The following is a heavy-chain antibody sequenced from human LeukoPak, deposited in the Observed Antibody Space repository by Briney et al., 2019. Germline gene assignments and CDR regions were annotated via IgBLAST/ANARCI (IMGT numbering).Heavy chain of an antibody. V-gene: IGHV3-23*01. D-gene: IGHD2-2*01. Sequence: PGGSLRLSCAASGFTFSSYGMSWVPQAPGKGLEWVSAISGSGGSTYYADSVKGRFTISRDNSKNTLYLQMNSLRAEDTAVYYCAKSVVPAANAFDIWGQGTMVTVSS. J-gene: IGHJ3*02. CDR1: GFTFSSYG. CDR2: ISGSGGST. CDR3: AKSVVPAANAFDI.